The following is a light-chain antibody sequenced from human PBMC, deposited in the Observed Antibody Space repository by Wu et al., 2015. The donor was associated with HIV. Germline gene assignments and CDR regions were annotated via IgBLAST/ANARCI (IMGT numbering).Light chain of an antibody. CDR2: DAS. V-gene: IGKV3-11*01. J-gene: IGKJ2*03. CDR1: QSVSSY. CDR3: QQGSNWPPGNS. Sequence: EIVLTQSPGTLSLSPGERATLSCRASQSVSSYLAWYQQKPGQAPRLLIYDASNRATGIPARFSGSGSGTDFTLTISSLEPEDFAVYYCQQGSNWPPGNSFGQGTKVEIK.